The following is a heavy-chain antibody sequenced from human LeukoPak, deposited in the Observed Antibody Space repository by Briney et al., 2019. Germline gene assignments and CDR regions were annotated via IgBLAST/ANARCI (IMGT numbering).Heavy chain of an antibody. CDR1: GYSISSGYY. D-gene: IGHD1-26*01. J-gene: IGHJ4*02. CDR3: ARGTIGRELLEVNYFDY. CDR2: IYHSGST. V-gene: IGHV4-38-2*02. Sequence: PSETLSLTCTVSGYSISSGYYWGWIRQPPGKGLEWIGSIYHSGSTYYNPSLKSRVTISVDTSKNQFSLKLSSVTAADTAVYYCARGTIGRELLEVNYFDYWGQGTLVTVSS.